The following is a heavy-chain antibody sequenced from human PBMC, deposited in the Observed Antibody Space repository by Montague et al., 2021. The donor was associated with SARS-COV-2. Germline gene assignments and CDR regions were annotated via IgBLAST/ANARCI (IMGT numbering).Heavy chain of an antibody. V-gene: IGHV3-33*06. CDR1: GFTFSSYG. CDR3: AKAYYGDYLIDAFDI. J-gene: IGHJ3*02. Sequence: SLRLSCAASGFTFSSYGMHWVRQAPGKGLEWVAVIWYDGSNKYYADSVKGRFTISRANSKNTLYLQMNSLRAEDTAVYYCAKAYYGDYLIDAFDIWGQGTMVTVSS. CDR2: IWYDGSNK. D-gene: IGHD4-17*01.